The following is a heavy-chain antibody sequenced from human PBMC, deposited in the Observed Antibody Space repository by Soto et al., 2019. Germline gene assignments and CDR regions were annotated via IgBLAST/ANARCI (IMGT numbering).Heavy chain of an antibody. V-gene: IGHV3-30*18. CDR1: GFTFSSYG. Sequence: GGSLRLSCAASGFTFSSYGMHWVRQAPGKGLEWVAVISYDGSNKYYADSVKGRFTISRDNSKNTLYLQMNSLRAEDTAVYYCAKDPNYSSSFHFDYWGQGTLVTVSS. CDR2: ISYDGSNK. CDR3: AKDPNYSSSFHFDY. J-gene: IGHJ4*02. D-gene: IGHD6-6*01.